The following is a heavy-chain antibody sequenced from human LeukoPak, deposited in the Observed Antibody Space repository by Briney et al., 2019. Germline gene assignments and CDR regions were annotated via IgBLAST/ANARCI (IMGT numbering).Heavy chain of an antibody. J-gene: IGHJ6*02. Sequence: GGSLRLSCAASGFTFSSYSMNWVRQAPGKGLECVSSISSSSSYIYYADSVKGRFTISRDNAKNSLYLQMNSLRAEDTAVYYCARDGATSYYYYGMDVWGQGTTVTVSS. V-gene: IGHV3-21*01. CDR1: GFTFSSYS. CDR2: ISSSSSYI. D-gene: IGHD1-26*01. CDR3: ARDGATSYYYYGMDV.